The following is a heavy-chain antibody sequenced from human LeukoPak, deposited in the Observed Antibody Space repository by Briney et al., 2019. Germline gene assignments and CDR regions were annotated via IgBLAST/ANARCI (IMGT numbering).Heavy chain of an antibody. J-gene: IGHJ4*02. CDR1: GFTFSSYG. D-gene: IGHD3-22*01. CDR2: IWYDGSNK. CDR3: AKDIMIVVVARYYFDY. V-gene: IGHV3-33*06. Sequence: GRSLRLSCAASGFTFSSYGMHWVRQAPGKGLEWVAVIWYDGSNKYYADSVKGRFTISRDNSKNTLYLQMNSLRAEDTAVYFCAKDIMIVVVARYYFDYWGQGTLVTVSS.